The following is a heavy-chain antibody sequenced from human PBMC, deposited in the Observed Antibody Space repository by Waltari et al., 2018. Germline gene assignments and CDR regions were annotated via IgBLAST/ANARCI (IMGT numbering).Heavy chain of an antibody. D-gene: IGHD1-26*01. V-gene: IGHV1-18*01. CDR2: FRAYNANT. J-gene: IGHJ4*02. CDR1: GYTFTSYG. Sequence: QVQLVQSGAEVKKPGASVKVSCKASGYTFTSYGISGVRQAPGQGLEWMGWFRAYNANTNYAQERQGRVTITTDTSPSTAYMELRSLVSDDTAVYYCAREKVGATTFGGGDFDYWGQGTLVTVSS. CDR3: AREKVGATTFGGGDFDY.